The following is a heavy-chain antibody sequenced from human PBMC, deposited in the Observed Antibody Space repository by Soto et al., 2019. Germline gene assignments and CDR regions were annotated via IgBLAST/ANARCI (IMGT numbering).Heavy chain of an antibody. CDR3: ARGGEGLGSYYYYMDV. Sequence: HVQLQQWGAGLLKPSETLSLTCAVYGGSFSGYYWSWIRQPPGKGLEWIGEINHSGSSNTNPSLESRVTISVDTSKKQFSLKLSSMTAADTAVYYCARGGEGLGSYYYYMDVWGKGTTVTVSS. CDR2: INHSGSS. J-gene: IGHJ6*03. D-gene: IGHD3-10*01. V-gene: IGHV4-34*01. CDR1: GGSFSGYY.